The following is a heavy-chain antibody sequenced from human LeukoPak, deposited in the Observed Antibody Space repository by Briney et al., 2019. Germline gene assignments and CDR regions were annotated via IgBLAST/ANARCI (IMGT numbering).Heavy chain of an antibody. D-gene: IGHD3-10*01. J-gene: IGHJ4*02. CDR2: IYYSGST. V-gene: IGHV4-30-4*08. CDR1: GGSISSYY. CDR3: ARGIVVRGVIISRYYFDY. Sequence: SETLSLTCTVSGGSISSYYWSWIRQPPGKGLEWIGYIYYSGSTYYNPSLKSRVTISVDTSKNQFSLKLSSVTAADTAVYYCARGIVVRGVIISRYYFDYWGQGTLVTVSS.